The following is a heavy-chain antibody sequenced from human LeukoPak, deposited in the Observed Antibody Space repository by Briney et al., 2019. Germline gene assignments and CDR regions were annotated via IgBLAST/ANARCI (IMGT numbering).Heavy chain of an antibody. CDR2: IYYSGST. V-gene: IGHV4-59*08. J-gene: IGHJ5*02. CDR3: ARRLDSYGYFRGHNWFDP. D-gene: IGHD5-18*01. CDR1: GGSISSYY. Sequence: PSETLSLTCTVSGGSISSYYWSWIRQPPGKGLEWIGYIYYSGSTNYNPSLKSRVTISVDTSKNQFSLKLSSVTAADTAVYYCARRLDSYGYFRGHNWFDPWGQGTLVTVSS.